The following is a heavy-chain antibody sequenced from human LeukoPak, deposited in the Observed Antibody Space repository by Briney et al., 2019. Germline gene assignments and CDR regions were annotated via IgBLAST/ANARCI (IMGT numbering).Heavy chain of an antibody. V-gene: IGHV3-7*01. D-gene: IGHD5-18*01. CDR2: INPDGNEK. CDR1: GLTFSSSW. J-gene: IGHJ4*02. CDR3: ARDLAYSRLDY. Sequence: GGSLRLSCAVSGLTFSSSWMDWVRQAPGKGLEWVASINPDGNEKYSADSVKGRFTIFRDNAENSLYLQMNSLRVEDTAFYYCARDLAYSRLDYWGQGMLVTVSS.